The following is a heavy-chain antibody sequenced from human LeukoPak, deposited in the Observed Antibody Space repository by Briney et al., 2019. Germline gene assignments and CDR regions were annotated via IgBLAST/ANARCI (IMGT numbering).Heavy chain of an antibody. CDR3: ARDLVEYSSSSGPYYYYGMDV. V-gene: IGHV1-2*02. CDR1: GYTFTGYY. CDR2: INPNSGGT. J-gene: IGHJ6*02. D-gene: IGHD6-6*01. Sequence: GGSLRLSCAASGYTFTGYYMHWVRQAPGQGLEWMGWINPNSGGTNYAQKFQGRVTMTRDTSISTAYMELSRLRSDDTAVYYCARDLVEYSSSSGPYYYYGMDVWGQGTTVTVSS.